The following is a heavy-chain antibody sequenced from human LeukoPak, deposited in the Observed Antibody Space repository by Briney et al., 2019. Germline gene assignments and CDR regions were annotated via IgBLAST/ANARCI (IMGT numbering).Heavy chain of an antibody. CDR2: ISGSGGST. J-gene: IGHJ6*03. Sequence: GGSLRLSCAASGFTFSSYAMSWVRQAPGKGLEWVSTISGSGGSTYYADSVKGRFTISRDNSKNTLYLQMNSLRAEDTAVYYCAKGSLWFYYYMDVWGKGTTVTVSS. D-gene: IGHD3-10*01. CDR1: GFTFSSYA. CDR3: AKGSLWFYYYMDV. V-gene: IGHV3-23*01.